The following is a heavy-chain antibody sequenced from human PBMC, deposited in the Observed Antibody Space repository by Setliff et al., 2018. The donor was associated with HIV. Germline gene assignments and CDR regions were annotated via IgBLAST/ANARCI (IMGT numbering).Heavy chain of an antibody. CDR1: GYSISNGYY. J-gene: IGHJ3*02. CDR2: MFHSGNT. D-gene: IGHD5-12*01. CDR3: ARGKSGSYDAYDM. V-gene: IGHV4-38-2*01. Sequence: SETLSLTCAVSGYSISNGYYWGWLRQPPGKGLEWIGSMFHSGNTYYNPSLESRVSMSVDTSTNQVSLQLSSVTAADTAVYYCARGKSGSYDAYDMWGQGTMVTVSS.